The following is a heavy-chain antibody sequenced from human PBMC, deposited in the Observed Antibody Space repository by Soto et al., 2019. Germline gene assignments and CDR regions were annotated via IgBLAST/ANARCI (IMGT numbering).Heavy chain of an antibody. D-gene: IGHD3-22*01. CDR3: ARSYDSSGYTFDY. CDR2: INAGNGNT. CDR1: GYTFTSYA. V-gene: IGHV1-3*01. J-gene: IGHJ4*02. Sequence: QVQLVQSGAEVKKPGASVKVSCKASGYTFTSYAMHWVRQAPGQRLEWMGWINAGNGNTKYSQKFQGRVTITRDTSASTAYMELSSLRSEDTAVYYCARSYDSSGYTFDYWGQGTLVTVSS.